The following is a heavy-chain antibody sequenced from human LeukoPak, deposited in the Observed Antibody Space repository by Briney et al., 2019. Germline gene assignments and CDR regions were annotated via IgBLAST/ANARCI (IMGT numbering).Heavy chain of an antibody. Sequence: SEALSLTCTVSGGSINTYYWSWIRQPPGKGLEWIGYIYYSGSTNYNPSLKSRVTISIDTSKIQFSLKLSSVTAADTAVYYCARIAYYYDSSGYYYYFDYWGQGTLVTVSS. D-gene: IGHD3-22*01. V-gene: IGHV4-59*01. CDR1: GGSINTYY. CDR3: ARIAYYYDSSGYYYYFDY. J-gene: IGHJ4*02. CDR2: IYYSGST.